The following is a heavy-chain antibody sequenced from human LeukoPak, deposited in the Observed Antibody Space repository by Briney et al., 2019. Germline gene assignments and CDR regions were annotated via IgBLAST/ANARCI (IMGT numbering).Heavy chain of an antibody. CDR1: GFTFSNYG. Sequence: GGSLRLSCAASGFTFSNYGMHWVRQAPRKGLEWVAYIRNDGSNNYYEDSVKGRFTISRDNSKNMLYLQMNSLRAEDTAMYFCAKDPGYRDFWGQGTLVTVSS. J-gene: IGHJ4*02. D-gene: IGHD5-18*01. V-gene: IGHV3-30*02. CDR3: AKDPGYRDF. CDR2: IRNDGSNN.